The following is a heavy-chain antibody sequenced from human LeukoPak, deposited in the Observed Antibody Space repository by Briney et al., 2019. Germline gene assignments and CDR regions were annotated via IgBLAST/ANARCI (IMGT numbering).Heavy chain of an antibody. CDR2: INQDESEK. CDR3: ARVRVSSYYGMDS. V-gene: IGHV3-7*05. J-gene: IGHJ6*02. Sequence: PGGSLRLSCAASGFTFSTYWMSWVRQAPGKGLEWVANINQDESEKYYVDSVKCRFPISRDNAKNSLYLQMNSLRAEDTAVYYCARVRVSSYYGMDSWGQGATVTVSS. CDR1: GFTFSTYW. D-gene: IGHD2/OR15-2a*01.